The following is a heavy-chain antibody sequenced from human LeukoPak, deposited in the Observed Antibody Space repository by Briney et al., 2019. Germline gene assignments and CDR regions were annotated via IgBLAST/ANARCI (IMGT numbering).Heavy chain of an antibody. CDR2: TSSSGSTI. CDR1: GFTFSSYE. Sequence: PGGSLRLSCAASGFTFSSYEMNWVRQAPGKGLEWVSYTSSSGSTIYYADSVKGRFTISRDNAKNSLYLQMNSLRAEDTAVYYCARETDYYYGSGSINWGQGTLVTVSS. J-gene: IGHJ4*02. D-gene: IGHD3-10*01. CDR3: ARETDYYYGSGSIN. V-gene: IGHV3-48*03.